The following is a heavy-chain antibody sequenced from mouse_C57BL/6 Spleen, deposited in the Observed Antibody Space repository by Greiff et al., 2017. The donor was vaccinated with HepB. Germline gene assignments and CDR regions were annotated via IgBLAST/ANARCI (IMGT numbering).Heavy chain of an antibody. CDR2: ISYDGSN. V-gene: IGHV3-6*01. Sequence: VQLKESGPGLVKPSQSLSLTCSVTGYSITSGYYWNGIRQVTGNKLEWMGYISYDGSNNYNPSLKNRISITRDTSKNQFFLKLNSVTTEDTATYYCASHLLYASRGDHSGQRTPLSVSS. CDR1: GYSITSGYY. J-gene: IGHJ2*01. D-gene: IGHD1-1*01. CDR3: ASHLLYASRGDH.